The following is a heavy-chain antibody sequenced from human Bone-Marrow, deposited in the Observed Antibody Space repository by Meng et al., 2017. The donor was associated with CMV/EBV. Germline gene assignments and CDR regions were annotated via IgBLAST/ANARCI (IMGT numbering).Heavy chain of an antibody. CDR3: ARGAFGGGSYWDYYYYGMDV. J-gene: IGHJ6*02. V-gene: IGHV1-69*10. CDR1: GGTFSSYA. CDR2: IIPMLGIA. D-gene: IGHD1-26*01. Sequence: SVKVSCKASGGTFSSYAISWVRQAPGQGLEWMGGIIPMLGIANYAQNFQDRVTITADKSTSTAYMELSSLRSEDTAVYYCARGAFGGGSYWDYYYYGMDVWGQGTTVTVPS.